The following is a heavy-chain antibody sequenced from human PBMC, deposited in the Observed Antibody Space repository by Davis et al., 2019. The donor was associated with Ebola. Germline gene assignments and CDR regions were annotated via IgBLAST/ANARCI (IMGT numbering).Heavy chain of an antibody. CDR3: AIIQYQLLFDAFDI. J-gene: IGHJ3*02. D-gene: IGHD2-2*01. Sequence: AASVKVSCKVSGYTLTDLSMHWVRQAPGKGLEWMGGFDPEDGETIYAQKFQGRVTMTEDTSTDTAYMELSSLRSEDTAVYYCAIIQYQLLFDAFDIWGQGTMVTVSS. CDR1: GYTLTDLS. V-gene: IGHV1-24*01. CDR2: FDPEDGET.